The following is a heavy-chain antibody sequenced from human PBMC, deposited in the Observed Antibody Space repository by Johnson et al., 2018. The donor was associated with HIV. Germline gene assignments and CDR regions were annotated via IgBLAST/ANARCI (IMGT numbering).Heavy chain of an antibody. V-gene: IGHV3-66*02. Sequence: VQLVESGGGVVQPGRSLRLSCAASGFTVSSNYMSWVRQAPGKGLEWVSVIYSGGSTYYADSVKGRFTISRDNSKNTLYLQMNSLRAEDTAVYYCARDQIAAAGAFDIWGQGTMVTVSS. J-gene: IGHJ3*02. CDR3: ARDQIAAAGAFDI. CDR1: GFTVSSNY. D-gene: IGHD6-13*01. CDR2: IYSGGST.